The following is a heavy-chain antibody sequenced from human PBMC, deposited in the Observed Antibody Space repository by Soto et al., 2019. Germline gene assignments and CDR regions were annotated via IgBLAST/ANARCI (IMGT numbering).Heavy chain of an antibody. CDR3: ARTRGYSVYQGYHYYGMDV. Sequence: QVQLEQSGAEMKKPGSSVKVSCRTSGGIFGSFAISWVRLAPGQGLEWMGGIIPNSGAANYAQKFQGRVTIIADKSSSTAYMEVSSLRSEDTAVYYCARTRGYSVYQGYHYYGMDVWGQGTTVTVSS. J-gene: IGHJ6*02. V-gene: IGHV1-69*06. CDR1: GGIFGSFA. D-gene: IGHD5-12*01. CDR2: IIPNSGAA.